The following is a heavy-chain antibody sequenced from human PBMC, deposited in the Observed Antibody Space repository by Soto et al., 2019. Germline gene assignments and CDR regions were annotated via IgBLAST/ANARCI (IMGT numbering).Heavy chain of an antibody. Sequence: EVQMVESGGGLVQPGGSLRLSCAASGFTFSRYWMYWVRQAPGKGLEWVANIKEDGSEINYVDSVKGRFTISRENAKNSLYLQMNSLRVEDTAVYYCASSLLRGQGTLVTVSS. CDR3: ASSLL. CDR2: IKEDGSEI. CDR1: GFTFSRYW. J-gene: IGHJ4*02. V-gene: IGHV3-7*01.